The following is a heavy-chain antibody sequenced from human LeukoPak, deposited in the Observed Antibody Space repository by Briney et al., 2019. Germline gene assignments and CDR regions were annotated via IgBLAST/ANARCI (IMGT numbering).Heavy chain of an antibody. D-gene: IGHD4-23*01. Sequence: SETLSLTCAVYGGSFSGYYWSWIRQPPGKGLEWIGEINHSGSTNYNPSLKSRVTISVDTSKNQFSLKLSSVTAADTAVYYCARDIYGGNSGGFDYWGQGTLVTVSS. V-gene: IGHV4-34*01. J-gene: IGHJ4*02. CDR2: INHSGST. CDR3: ARDIYGGNSGGFDY. CDR1: GGSFSGYY.